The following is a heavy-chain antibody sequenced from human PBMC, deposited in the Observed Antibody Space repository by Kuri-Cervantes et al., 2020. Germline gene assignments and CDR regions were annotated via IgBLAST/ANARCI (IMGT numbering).Heavy chain of an antibody. Sequence: GSLRLSCTVSGGSISSYYWSWIRLPPGKGLEWIGYIYYSGSTNYNPSLKSRVTISVDTSKNQFSLKLSSVTAADTAVYYCARGYSGYDYGYYYYYMDVWGKGTTVTVSS. CDR1: GGSISSYY. CDR2: IYYSGST. V-gene: IGHV4-59*01. J-gene: IGHJ6*03. D-gene: IGHD5-12*01. CDR3: ARGYSGYDYGYYYYYMDV.